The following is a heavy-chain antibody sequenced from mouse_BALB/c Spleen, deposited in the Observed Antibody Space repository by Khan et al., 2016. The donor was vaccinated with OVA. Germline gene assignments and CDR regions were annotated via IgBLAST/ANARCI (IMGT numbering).Heavy chain of an antibody. J-gene: IGHJ2*01. Sequence: EVELVESGGDLVRPGGSLKLSCAASGFSFSSYSMSWVCQTPEKRLEWVATISRGGSYTYSPDSVKGRFIISRDNAKNTLYLQMSSHKYEDTDLCYCRRDRGYCGSSPYFDYWGQGTTVTVSS. CDR2: ISRGGSYT. V-gene: IGHV5-6-4*01. D-gene: IGHD1-1*01. CDR3: RRDRGYCGSSPYFDY. CDR1: GFSFSSYS.